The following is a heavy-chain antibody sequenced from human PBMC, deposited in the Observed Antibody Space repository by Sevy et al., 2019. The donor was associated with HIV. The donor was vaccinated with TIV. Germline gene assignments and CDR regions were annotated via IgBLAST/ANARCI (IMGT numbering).Heavy chain of an antibody. CDR1: GFTFSSYG. J-gene: IGHJ4*02. CDR2: RSYDGSNK. V-gene: IGHV3-30*18. CDR3: AKDFSTMIVVVITTAPDY. D-gene: IGHD3-22*01. Sequence: GGSLRLSCAASGFTFSSYGMHWVRQAPGKGLEWVADRSYDGSNKYYADSVKGRFTISRDNSKNTLYLQMNSLRAEDTAVYYCAKDFSTMIVVVITTAPDYWGQGTLVTVSS.